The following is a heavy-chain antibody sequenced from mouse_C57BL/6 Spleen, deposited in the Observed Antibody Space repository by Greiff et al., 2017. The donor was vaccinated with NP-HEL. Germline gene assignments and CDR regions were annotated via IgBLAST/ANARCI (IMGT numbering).Heavy chain of an antibody. CDR1: GYAFTNYL. CDR2: INPGSGGT. CDR3: ARGYYGSSPYWYFDV. D-gene: IGHD1-1*01. V-gene: IGHV1-54*01. J-gene: IGHJ1*03. Sequence: VQLQQSGAELVRPGTSVKVSCKASGYAFTNYLIEWVKQRPGQGLEWIGVINPGSGGTNYNEKFKGKATLTADKSSSTAYMQLSSLTSEDSAVYFCARGYYGSSPYWYFDVWGTGTTVTVSS.